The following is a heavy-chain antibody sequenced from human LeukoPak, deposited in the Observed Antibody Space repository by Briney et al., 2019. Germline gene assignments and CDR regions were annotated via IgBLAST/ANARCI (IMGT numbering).Heavy chain of an antibody. V-gene: IGHV1-18*01. CDR3: ARDGPIVVVTAMKAFDI. CDR1: GYTFTSYG. Sequence: GASVKVSCKASGYTFTSYGISWVRQAPGQGLEWMGWISAYNGNTNYAQKLQGRVTMTTDTSTSTAYMELRSLRSDDTAVYYCARDGPIVVVTAMKAFDIWGQGTMVTVSS. CDR2: ISAYNGNT. J-gene: IGHJ3*02. D-gene: IGHD2-21*02.